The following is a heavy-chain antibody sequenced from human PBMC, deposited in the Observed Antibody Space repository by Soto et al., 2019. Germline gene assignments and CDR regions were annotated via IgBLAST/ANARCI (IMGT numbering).Heavy chain of an antibody. CDR1: GDSVSNNNAA. J-gene: IGHJ4*02. V-gene: IGHV6-1*01. Sequence: QVQLQQSGPGLVKPSQTLALTCAISGDSVSNNNAAWNWIRQSPSRGLEWLGRTYYRSQWFTNFAASVKSRLTINPDTSKNQFSLYLHSVTPDDTAVYYCARGGVAVPDYYFDSWGQGTLVTVSS. CDR3: ARGGVAVPDYYFDS. D-gene: IGHD6-19*01. CDR2: TYYRSQWFT.